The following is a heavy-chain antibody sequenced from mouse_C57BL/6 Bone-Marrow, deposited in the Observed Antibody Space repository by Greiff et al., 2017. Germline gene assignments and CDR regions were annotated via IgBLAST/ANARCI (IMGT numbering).Heavy chain of an antibody. CDR1: GYTFTSYG. CDR2: IYPRRGNT. D-gene: IGHD4-1*01. V-gene: IGHV1-81*01. Sequence: QVQLQQSGAELARPGASVKLSCKASGYTFTSYGISWVKQRTGQGLEWIGEIYPRRGNTSYNEKLKGKATLTADKSSSTAYMELLSLTSEDSAVYFCAREGELGRFAYGGQGTLVTVSS. CDR3: AREGELGRFAY. J-gene: IGHJ3*01.